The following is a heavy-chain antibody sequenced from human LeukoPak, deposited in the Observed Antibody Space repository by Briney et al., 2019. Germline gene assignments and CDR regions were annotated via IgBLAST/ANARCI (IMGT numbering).Heavy chain of an antibody. V-gene: IGHV4-59*01. D-gene: IGHD3-10*01. CDR2: LFYSGST. J-gene: IGHJ4*02. Sequence: SETLSLTCTVPGGSISSYYWSWIRQPPGKGLEWIAYLFYSGSTDYNPSLESRVTISVDTSKNQFSLKLRSVTAADTAVYYCATVAVIRGVTYFDYWGQGTLVTVSS. CDR3: ATVAVIRGVTYFDY. CDR1: GGSISSYY.